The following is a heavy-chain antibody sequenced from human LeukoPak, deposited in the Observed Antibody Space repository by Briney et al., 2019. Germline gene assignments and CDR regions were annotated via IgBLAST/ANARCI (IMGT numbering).Heavy chain of an antibody. CDR2: IYSGGST. V-gene: IGHV3-66*01. CDR3: ARRGVTKYYFDY. CDR1: GFTFSSYE. J-gene: IGHJ4*02. D-gene: IGHD4-17*01. Sequence: GGSLRLSCAASGFTFSSYEMNWVRQAPGKGLEWVSVIYSGGSTYYADSAKGRFTISRDNSKNTLYLQMNSLRAEDTAVYYCARRGVTKYYFDYWGQGTLVTVSS.